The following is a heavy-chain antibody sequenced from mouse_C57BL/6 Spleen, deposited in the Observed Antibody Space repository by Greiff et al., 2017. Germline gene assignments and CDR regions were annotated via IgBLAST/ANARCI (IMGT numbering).Heavy chain of an antibody. CDR3: APCCSGNRYYAMDY. V-gene: IGHV14-2*01. CDR2: IDPEDGET. D-gene: IGHD6-1*01. Sequence: EVKLVESGAELVKPGASVKLSCTASGFNIKDYYMHWVKQRTEQGLEWIGWIDPEDGETKYDPKFQGKATLTADKSSNTAYLQLSSLTSEDSAVYYGAPCCSGNRYYAMDYWGQGTSVTVSS. J-gene: IGHJ4*01. CDR1: GFNIKDYY.